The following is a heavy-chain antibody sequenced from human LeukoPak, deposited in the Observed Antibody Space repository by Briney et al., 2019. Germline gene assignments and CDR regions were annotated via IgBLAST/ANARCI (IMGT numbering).Heavy chain of an antibody. J-gene: IGHJ3*02. V-gene: IGHV1-69*05. Sequence: SVKVSCKASGGTFSSYAISWVRQAPGQGLEWMGRIIPIFGAANYAQKFQGRVTITTDESTSTAYMELSSLRSEDTAVYYCASDNYDSSGYYYAFDIWGQGTMVTVS. CDR1: GGTFSSYA. CDR2: IIPIFGAA. CDR3: ASDNYDSSGYYYAFDI. D-gene: IGHD3-22*01.